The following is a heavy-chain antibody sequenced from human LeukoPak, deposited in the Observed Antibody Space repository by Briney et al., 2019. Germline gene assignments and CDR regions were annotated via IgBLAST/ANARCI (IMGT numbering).Heavy chain of an antibody. J-gene: IGHJ4*02. D-gene: IGHD3-22*01. CDR2: ISGSGDST. CDR1: GFTFSSYA. V-gene: IGHV3-23*01. CDR3: AREGDSSGSDY. Sequence: GGSLRLSCVASGFTFSSYAMSWARQAPGKGLEWVSGISGSGDSTYYADSLKGRFTISRDNSKKTLYLQMNSLRAEDTAVYYCAREGDSSGSDYWGQGTLVTVSS.